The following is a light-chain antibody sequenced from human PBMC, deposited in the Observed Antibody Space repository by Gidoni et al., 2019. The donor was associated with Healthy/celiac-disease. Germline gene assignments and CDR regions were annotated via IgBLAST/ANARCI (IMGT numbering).Light chain of an antibody. V-gene: IGKV4-1*01. CDR2: WAS. J-gene: IGKJ2*03. CDR1: QSVLYSSNNKNY. Sequence: DIVMTQSPDSLAVSLGERATINCNSSQSVLYSSNNKNYLAWYQQKPGQPPKLLIYWASTRESGVPDRFSGSGSGTDFTLTISSLQAEDVAVYYCQQYYSIPVSFGQXTKLEIK. CDR3: QQYYSIPVS.